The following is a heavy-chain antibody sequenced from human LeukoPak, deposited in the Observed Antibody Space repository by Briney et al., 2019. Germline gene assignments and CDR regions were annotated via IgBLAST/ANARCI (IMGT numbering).Heavy chain of an antibody. CDR2: IYNSGST. CDR1: GGSINNYF. CDR3: ARADYLWGTYRP. D-gene: IGHD3-16*02. Sequence: SETLSLTCTVSGGSINNYFWSWIRQPPGKGLEWIGYIYNSGSTNYNPSLKSRITISIDTSKNQFSLKLSSVTAADTAVYYCARADYLWGTYRPWGPGTLVTVSS. V-gene: IGHV4-4*09. J-gene: IGHJ4*02.